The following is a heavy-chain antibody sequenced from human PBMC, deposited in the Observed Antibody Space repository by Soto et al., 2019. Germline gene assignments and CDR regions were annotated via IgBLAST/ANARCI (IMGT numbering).Heavy chain of an antibody. J-gene: IGHJ6*02. Sequence: QVQLQQWGAGLLKPSETLSLTCAVYGGSFSGYYCSWIRQPPVQGLEWSGEINHSGSTNYNPSLKSLVTISVDTSKNHFSLKLGSVTAADTSVYYCARGPYCSGGSCCSYYYYGMDVLVQGTTVTVSS. CDR1: GGSFSGYY. D-gene: IGHD2-15*01. CDR3: ARGPYCSGGSCCSYYYYGMDV. V-gene: IGHV4-34*01. CDR2: INHSGST.